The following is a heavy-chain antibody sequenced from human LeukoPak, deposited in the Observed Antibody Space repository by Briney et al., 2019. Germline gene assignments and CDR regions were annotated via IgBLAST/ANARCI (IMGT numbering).Heavy chain of an antibody. J-gene: IGHJ3*02. Sequence: GGSLRLSCAASGFMFSSYGMNWVRQAPGKGLVWVSRINSDGSSTSYADSVKGRFTISRDNAKNTLFLQMNSLRAEDTAVYYCARGPGAFDIWGQGTMVTVSS. CDR2: INSDGSST. V-gene: IGHV3-74*01. D-gene: IGHD2-2*01. CDR3: ARGPGAFDI. CDR1: GFMFSSYG.